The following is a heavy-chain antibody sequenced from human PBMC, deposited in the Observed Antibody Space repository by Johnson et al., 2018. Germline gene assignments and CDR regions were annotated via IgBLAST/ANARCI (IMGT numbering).Heavy chain of an antibody. CDR1: GFTFSSYG. Sequence: QVQLVQSGGGVVQXGRSXRLXCAASGFTFSSYGMHWVRQAPGKGLEWVAVISYDGSNKYYADSVKGRLTISRDDSKNTVYLQLNSLTSEDTAVYYCAKGDYDFWSGYLHWGQGTLVTVSS. J-gene: IGHJ4*02. D-gene: IGHD3-3*01. CDR2: ISYDGSNK. CDR3: AKGDYDFWSGYLH. V-gene: IGHV3-30*18.